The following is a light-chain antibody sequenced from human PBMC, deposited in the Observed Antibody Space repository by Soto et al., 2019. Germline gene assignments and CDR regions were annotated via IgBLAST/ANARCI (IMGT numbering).Light chain of an antibody. V-gene: IGKV4-1*01. CDR3: QDYFRSPGT. J-gene: IGKJ2*02. CDR2: WAT. Sequence: DMVLTQSPDSLSVSLGERATITCKSSQSLLYSSNNRNYLAWYRQRPRQPPELLIYWATTRNSGVPDRISGSGSVTNFTLTISRLQTEDVAVYYCQDYFRSPGTFGQGTKLE. CDR1: QSLLYSSNNRNY.